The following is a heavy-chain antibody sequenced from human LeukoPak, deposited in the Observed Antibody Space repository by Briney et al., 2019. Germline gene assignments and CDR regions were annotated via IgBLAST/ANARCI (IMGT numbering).Heavy chain of an antibody. CDR1: GGTFSSYA. V-gene: IGHV1-69*13. J-gene: IGHJ6*03. CDR2: IIPIFGTA. D-gene: IGHD6-19*01. Sequence: GASVKVSCKASGGTFSSYAISWVRQAPGQGLEWMGGIIPIFGTANYAQKFQGRVTITADESTSTAYMELSSLRSEDTAVYYCARGKNSSGWYLHYYYYYMDVWGKGTTVTIAS. CDR3: ARGKNSSGWYLHYYYYYMDV.